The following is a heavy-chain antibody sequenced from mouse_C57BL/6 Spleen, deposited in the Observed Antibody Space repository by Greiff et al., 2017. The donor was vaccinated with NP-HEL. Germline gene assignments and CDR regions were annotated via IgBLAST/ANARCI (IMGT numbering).Heavy chain of an antibody. D-gene: IGHD2-4*01. CDR3: ARRGYYDYDGDAMDY. CDR2: ISSGGSYT. V-gene: IGHV5-6*02. CDR1: GFTFSSYG. Sequence: EVMLVESGGDLVKPGGSLKLSCAASGFTFSSYGMSWVRQTPDKRLEWVATISSGGSYTYYPDSVKGRFTISRDNAKNTLYLQMSSLKSEDTAMYYCARRGYYDYDGDAMDYWGQGTSVTVSS. J-gene: IGHJ4*01.